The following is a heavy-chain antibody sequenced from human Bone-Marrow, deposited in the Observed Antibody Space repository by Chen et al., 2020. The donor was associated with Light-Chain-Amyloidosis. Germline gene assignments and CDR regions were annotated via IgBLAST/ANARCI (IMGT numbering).Heavy chain of an antibody. D-gene: IGHD5-12*01. J-gene: IGHJ4*02. CDR1: GYTFPNYW. CDR3: ARRRDGYNFDY. Sequence: EVQLEQPGPEVKKPGESLKISCKGPGYTFPNYWIGWVRQMPGKGLEWMGVTYPDDSDARYSPSFEGQVTISADKSITTAYLQWRSLKASDTAMYYCARRRDGYNFDYWGQGTLVTVSS. V-gene: IGHV5-51*01. CDR2: TYPDDSDA.